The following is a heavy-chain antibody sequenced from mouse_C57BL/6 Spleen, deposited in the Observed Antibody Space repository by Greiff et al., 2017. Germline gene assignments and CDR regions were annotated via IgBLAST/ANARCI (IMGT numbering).Heavy chain of an antibody. CDR2: INPNNGGT. D-gene: IGHD6-1*01. J-gene: IGHJ2*01. CDR3: ARTLSRLPYYFDY. CDR1: GYTFTDYN. Sequence: EVQLQQSGPELVKPGASVKIPCKASGYTFTDYNMDWVKQSHGKSLEWIGDINPNNGGTIYNQKFKGKATLTVDKSSSTAYMELRSLTSEDTAVYYCARTLSRLPYYFDYWGQGTTLTVSS. V-gene: IGHV1-18*01.